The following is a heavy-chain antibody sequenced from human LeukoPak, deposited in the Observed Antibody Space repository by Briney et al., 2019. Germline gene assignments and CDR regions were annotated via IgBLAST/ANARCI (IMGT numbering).Heavy chain of an antibody. CDR1: GYTFTSYD. Sequence: GASVKVSCKASGYTFTSYDINWVRQATGQGLEWTGWMNPNSGNTGYVQKFQGRVTMTRNTSISTAYMELSSLRSEDTAVYYCARRRYSGNWYYFDYWGQGTLVTVSS. D-gene: IGHD6-13*01. V-gene: IGHV1-8*01. CDR2: MNPNSGNT. CDR3: ARRRYSGNWYYFDY. J-gene: IGHJ4*02.